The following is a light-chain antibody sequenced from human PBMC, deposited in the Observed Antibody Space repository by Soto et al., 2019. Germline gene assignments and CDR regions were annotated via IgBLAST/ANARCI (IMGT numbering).Light chain of an antibody. V-gene: IGKV3-20*01. CDR2: GAS. CDR1: QSVTINY. Sequence: EIVFTQSPGTLSLSPGERATLCCRASQSVTINYLAWYQQKPGQAPRLLFFGASIRATGIPDRFSGSGSGTDFTLTISRLEPEDFAVYHCQQYGSSPTTFGQGTKVDIK. CDR3: QQYGSSPTT. J-gene: IGKJ1*01.